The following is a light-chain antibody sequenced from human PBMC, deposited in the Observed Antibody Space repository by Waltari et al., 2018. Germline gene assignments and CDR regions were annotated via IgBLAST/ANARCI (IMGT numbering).Light chain of an antibody. V-gene: IGLV2-11*01. CDR3: CSFAGTYTWV. CDR2: DVR. J-gene: IGLJ3*02. Sequence: QSALTQPRSVSGSPGQSVTIPCTGTSNDVGGFNFVSWYQHHPGKDPKLIIYDVRRRPSEVPDRFSGSKSDNTASLTISGLQAEDEAEYYCCSFAGTYTWVFGGGTKLTVL. CDR1: SNDVGGFNF.